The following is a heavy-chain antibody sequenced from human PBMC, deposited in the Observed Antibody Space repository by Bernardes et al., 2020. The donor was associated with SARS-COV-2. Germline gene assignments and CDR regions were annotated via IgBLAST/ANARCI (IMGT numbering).Heavy chain of an antibody. J-gene: IGHJ6*02. CDR2: IYYSGST. D-gene: IGHD3-3*01. Sequence: SSTLSLTCTVSGGSIRSSSYYWGWIRQPPGKGLEWIGSIYYSGSTYYNPSLKSRVTISVDTSKNQFSLKLSSVTAADTAVYYCARLGTITIFGVVIRNGMDVWGQGTTVTVSS. CDR3: ARLGTITIFGVVIRNGMDV. V-gene: IGHV4-39*01. CDR1: GGSIRSSSYY.